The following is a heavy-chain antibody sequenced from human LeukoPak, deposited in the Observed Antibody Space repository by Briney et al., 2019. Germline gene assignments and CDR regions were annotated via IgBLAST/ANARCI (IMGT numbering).Heavy chain of an antibody. V-gene: IGHV3-30*04. CDR3: ARARPTVATSPTC. D-gene: IGHD4-17*01. Sequence: PGGSLRLSCAASGFTFSSYAIHWVRQAPGKGLEWVAVISYDGSNKYYADSVKGRFTISGDNSKNTLYLQMNSLRAEDTAVYYCARARPTVATSPTCGGQRTLVTVSS. CDR2: ISYDGSNK. CDR1: GFTFSSYA. J-gene: IGHJ4*02.